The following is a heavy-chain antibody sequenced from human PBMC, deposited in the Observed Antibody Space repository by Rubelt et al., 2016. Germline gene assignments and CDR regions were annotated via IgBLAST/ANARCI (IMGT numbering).Heavy chain of an antibody. J-gene: IGHJ4*02. CDR2: IYWDDDK. Sequence: QITLKESGPTLVKPTQTLTLTCTFSGFSLTTSGVGVGWIRQPPGKALEWLALIYWDDDKRYSPALKNRLTITKDTSKNQVVLTRKNSDPVDTATYYCAHRNQWNYAAWWGQGTLVTVSS. D-gene: IGHD1-7*01. V-gene: IGHV2-5*02. CDR1: GFSLTTSGVG. CDR3: AHRNQWNYAAW.